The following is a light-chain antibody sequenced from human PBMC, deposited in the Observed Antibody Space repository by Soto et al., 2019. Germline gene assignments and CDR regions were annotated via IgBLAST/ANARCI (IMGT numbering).Light chain of an antibody. CDR1: SSDVGSYNY. Sequence: QSVLTQPPSASGSPGQSVTISCTGTSSDVGSYNYVSWYQQVPGKAPKLLIYEVSNRPSGVSNRFSGSKSGNTASLTISRLQPEDEADYYCKSRAASITYVFGTGTKLTVL. CDR2: EVS. V-gene: IGLV2-8*01. CDR3: KSRAASITYV. J-gene: IGLJ1*01.